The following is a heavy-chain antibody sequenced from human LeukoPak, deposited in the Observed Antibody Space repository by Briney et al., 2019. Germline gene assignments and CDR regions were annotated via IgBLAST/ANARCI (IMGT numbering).Heavy chain of an antibody. V-gene: IGHV7-4-1*01. CDR2: INTNTGNP. D-gene: IGHD2-2*01. Sequence: ASVKVSCKASGYTFTSYAMNWVRQAPGQGLDWMGWINTNTGNPTYAHGLTGRLVFSLDTSVSTPYLQICSLKAEDTAVYYCARDQEGYCSSTSCSLSYYFDYWGQGTLVTVSS. CDR1: GYTFTSYA. CDR3: ARDQEGYCSSTSCSLSYYFDY. J-gene: IGHJ4*02.